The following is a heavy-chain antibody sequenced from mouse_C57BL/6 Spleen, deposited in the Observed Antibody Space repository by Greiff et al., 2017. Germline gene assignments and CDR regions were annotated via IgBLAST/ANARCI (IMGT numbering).Heavy chain of an antibody. V-gene: IGHV1-72*01. D-gene: IGHD3-3*01. Sequence: VKLQQPGAELVKPGASVTLSCKASGYTFTSYWMHWVKQRPGRGLEWIGRIDPNSGGTKYNEKFKREARLTVDTPSSTAYMPLSSLTSEDSAVFCCALGGIPYYFDYGGPGTTLTVSS. CDR1: GYTFTSYW. CDR3: ALGGIPYYFDY. J-gene: IGHJ2*01. CDR2: IDPNSGGT.